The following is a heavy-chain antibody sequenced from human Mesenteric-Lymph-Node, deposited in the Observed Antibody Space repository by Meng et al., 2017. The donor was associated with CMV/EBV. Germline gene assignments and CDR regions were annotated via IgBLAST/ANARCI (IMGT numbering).Heavy chain of an antibody. V-gene: IGHV4-38-2*02. D-gene: IGHD6-6*01. Sequence: SETLSLTCTVSGGSISSVYHWGWIRQPPGKGLEWIGNIYHSGSTYYNPSLKSRVTISVDTSKNQFSLKLSSVTAADTAVYYCARVRGYSSSSYFDYWGQGTLVTVSS. CDR1: GGSISSVYH. J-gene: IGHJ4*02. CDR3: ARVRGYSSSSYFDY. CDR2: IYHSGST.